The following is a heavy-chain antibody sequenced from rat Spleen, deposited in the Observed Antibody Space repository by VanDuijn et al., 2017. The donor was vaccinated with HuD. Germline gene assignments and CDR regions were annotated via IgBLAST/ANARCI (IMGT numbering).Heavy chain of an antibody. CDR3: VRHGYTRYYFDY. CDR1: GFTFTDFF. D-gene: IGHD1-9*01. V-gene: IGHV5-29*01. J-gene: IGHJ2*01. CDR2: ISYGDSSGHSGT. Sequence: EVQMVESGGGLVQPGRSLKLSCAASGFTFTDFFMAWVRQAPTMGLEWVATISYGDSSGHSGTYYRDSVKGRFTISRHNAKSTLYLQMDSLRSEDTATYYCVRHGYTRYYFDYWGQGVMVTVSS.